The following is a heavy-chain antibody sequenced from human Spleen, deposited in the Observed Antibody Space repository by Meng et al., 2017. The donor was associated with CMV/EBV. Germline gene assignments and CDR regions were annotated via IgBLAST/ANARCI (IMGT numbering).Heavy chain of an antibody. J-gene: IGHJ4*02. V-gene: IGHV3-48*03. D-gene: IGHD3-16*01. CDR2: ISSSGSTI. Sequence: LSLTCAASGFTFSSYEMKWVRQAPGKGLEWVSYISSSGSTIYYADSVKGRFTISRDNAKNSLYLQMNSLRAEDTAVYYCATPPVMITFGGVSLWGQGTLVTVSS. CDR1: GFTFSSYE. CDR3: ATPPVMITFGGVSL.